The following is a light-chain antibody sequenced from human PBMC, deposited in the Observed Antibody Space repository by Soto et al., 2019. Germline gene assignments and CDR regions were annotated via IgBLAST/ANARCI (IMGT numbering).Light chain of an antibody. CDR1: QSVSTY. Sequence: EIVLTQSPGTLSLSPGARATLSCRASQSVSTYVTYLAWYQQKPGQAPRLLIYDASNRATGIPARFSGSGSVTDFTLTISSLQPEDFATYYCQHSYTAPITFGQGARLEI. CDR2: DAS. J-gene: IGKJ5*01. V-gene: IGKV3-11*01. CDR3: QHSYTAPIT.